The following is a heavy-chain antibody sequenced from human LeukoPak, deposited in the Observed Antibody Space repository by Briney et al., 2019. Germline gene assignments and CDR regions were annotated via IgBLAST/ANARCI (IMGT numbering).Heavy chain of an antibody. CDR1: GFTFSSYA. V-gene: IGHV3-23*01. Sequence: GGSLRLSCAASGFTFSSYAMSWIRQAPGKGLEWVSAINTSGGGTYYTDSVKGRFTISRDNSKNTLYMQMNSLRAEDTAVYYCAVRAAAGGMYDYWGQGTLVTVSS. CDR2: INTSGGGT. CDR3: AVRAAAGGMYDY. J-gene: IGHJ4*02. D-gene: IGHD6-13*01.